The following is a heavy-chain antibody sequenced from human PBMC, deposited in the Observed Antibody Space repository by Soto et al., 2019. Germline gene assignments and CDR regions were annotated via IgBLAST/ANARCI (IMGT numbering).Heavy chain of an antibody. Sequence: ASVKVSFKASGYTFTSYGISWVRQAPGQGLEWMGWISAYNGNTNYAQKLQGRVTMTTDTSTSTAYMELRSLRSDGTAVYYCARVFANGYYYYGMDVWGQGTTVTVSS. D-gene: IGHD1-1*01. CDR2: ISAYNGNT. CDR1: GYTFTSYG. CDR3: ARVFANGYYYYGMDV. V-gene: IGHV1-18*01. J-gene: IGHJ6*02.